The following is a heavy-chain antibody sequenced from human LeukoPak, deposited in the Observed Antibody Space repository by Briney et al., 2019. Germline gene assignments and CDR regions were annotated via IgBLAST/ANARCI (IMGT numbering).Heavy chain of an antibody. Sequence: TASETLSLTCTVSGGSISSSNYYWGWIRQPPGKGLEWVGSIYYSGSTYYNPSLKSRVTISVDTSKNEFSLKMSSVTAADTAVYYCARTAGIAVAGTRQYFDYWGQGTLVTVSS. CDR1: GGSISSSNYY. CDR3: ARTAGIAVAGTRQYFDY. CDR2: IYYSGST. V-gene: IGHV4-39*01. D-gene: IGHD6-19*01. J-gene: IGHJ4*02.